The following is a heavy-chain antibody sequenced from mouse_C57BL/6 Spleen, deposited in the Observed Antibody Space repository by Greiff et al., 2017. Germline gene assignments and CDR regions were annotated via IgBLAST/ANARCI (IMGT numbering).Heavy chain of an antibody. D-gene: IGHD1-1*02. V-gene: IGHV1-63*01. J-gene: IGHJ1*03. CDR1: GYTFTNYW. CDR2: IYPGGGYT. Sequence: QVHVKQSGAELVRPGTSVKMSCKASGYTFTNYWIGWAKQRPGHGLEWIGDIYPGGGYTNYNEKFKGKATLTADKSSSTAYMQFSSLTSEDSAIYYCARSDYGRYFDVWGTGTTVTVSS. CDR3: ARSDYGRYFDV.